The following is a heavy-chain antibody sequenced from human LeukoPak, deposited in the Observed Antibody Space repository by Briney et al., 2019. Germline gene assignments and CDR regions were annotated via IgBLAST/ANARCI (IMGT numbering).Heavy chain of an antibody. D-gene: IGHD3-9*01. Sequence: PGGSLRLSCAASGFTFSSYWMHWVRQAPGKGLVWVSRINSDGSSTSYADSVKGRFTISRDNAKNTLYLQMNSLRAEDTAVYYCARVSPYYDILTGYYPNWYFDLWGRGTLVTVSS. V-gene: IGHV3-74*01. CDR3: ARVSPYYDILTGYYPNWYFDL. CDR1: GFTFSSYW. J-gene: IGHJ2*01. CDR2: INSDGSST.